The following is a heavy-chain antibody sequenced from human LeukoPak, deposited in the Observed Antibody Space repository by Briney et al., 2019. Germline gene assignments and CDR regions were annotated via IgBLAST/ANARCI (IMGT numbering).Heavy chain of an antibody. V-gene: IGHV1-8*03. CDR1: GYTFTSYA. CDR3: AKVSSCSDCYYYYYYMDV. CDR2: MNPNSGNT. D-gene: IGHD6-19*01. J-gene: IGHJ6*03. Sequence: GASVKVSCKASGYTFTSYAMNWVRQAPGQGLEWMGWMNPNSGNTGYAPKFQGRVTITRNTSITTAYMELSNLRSEDTAIYYCAKVSSCSDCYYYYYYMDVWGKGTTVTVSS.